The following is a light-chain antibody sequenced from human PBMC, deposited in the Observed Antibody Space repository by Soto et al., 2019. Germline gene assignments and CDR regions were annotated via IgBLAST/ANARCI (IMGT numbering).Light chain of an antibody. V-gene: IGKV2-28*01. CDR2: LSS. J-gene: IGKJ5*01. CDR1: QSLLHTNGYNY. Sequence: DIVMTQSPLSLPVTPGEPASISCTSSQSLLHTNGYNYVDWCLQKPGQSPQLLVYLSSNRASGVPDRVSGSGSGTDFTLEISRVEAEDVGVYYCMQALETPTFGQGTRLEIK. CDR3: MQALETPT.